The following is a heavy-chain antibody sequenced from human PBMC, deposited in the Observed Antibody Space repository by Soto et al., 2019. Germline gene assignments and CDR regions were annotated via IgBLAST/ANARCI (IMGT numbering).Heavy chain of an antibody. CDR2: IYSGGST. V-gene: IGHV3-66*01. CDR1: GFTVSSNY. J-gene: IGHJ4*02. CDR3: ARDPGYSSSWYYFDY. D-gene: IGHD6-13*01. Sequence: GSLRLSCTASGFTVSSNYMSWVRQAPGKGLEWVSVIYSGGSTYYADSVKGRFTISRHNSKNTLYLQMNSLRAEDTAVYYCARDPGYSSSWYYFDYWGQGTLVTVSS.